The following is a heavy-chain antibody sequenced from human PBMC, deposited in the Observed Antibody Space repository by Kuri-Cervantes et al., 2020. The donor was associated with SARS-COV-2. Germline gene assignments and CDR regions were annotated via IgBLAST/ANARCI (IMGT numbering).Heavy chain of an antibody. D-gene: IGHD1-26*01. CDR2: VYHSGST. CDR3: ARVSGAGAFDI. CDR1: NYSISSGYY. V-gene: IGHV4-38-2*02. J-gene: IGHJ3*02. Sequence: GSLRLSCTVSNYSISSGYYWGWIRQPPGKGLEWIASVYHSGSTSYSPSLKSRVTISVDMSKNQFSLKLSSVTAADTAVYYCARVSGAGAFDIWGQGTMVTVSS.